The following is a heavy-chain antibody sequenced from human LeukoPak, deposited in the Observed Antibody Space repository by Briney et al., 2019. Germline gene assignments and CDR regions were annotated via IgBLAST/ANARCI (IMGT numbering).Heavy chain of an antibody. V-gene: IGHV3-23*01. J-gene: IGHJ4*02. CDR2: ISGSGGST. CDR1: GFTFSSYW. D-gene: IGHD1-26*01. CDR3: AREDLAGAIPTDQSPIDY. Sequence: GGSLRLSCAASGFTFSSYWMSWVRQAPGKGLEWVSAISGSGGSTYYADSVKGRFTISRDNSKNTLYLQMNSLRVEDTAMYYCAREDLAGAIPTDQSPIDYWGQGTLVTVSS.